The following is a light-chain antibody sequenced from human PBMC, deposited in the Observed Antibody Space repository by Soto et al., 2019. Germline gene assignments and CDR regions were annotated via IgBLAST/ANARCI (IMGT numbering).Light chain of an antibody. V-gene: IGLV2-8*01. CDR3: TSYAGTYSFFYV. CDR1: SSDDGAYNY. J-gene: IGLJ1*01. Sequence: QSALTQPPSASGSPGQSVTISCTGTSSDDGAYNYVSWYQQLPGKAPKLIIYEVSKRPSGVPDRFSGSKSGNTASLTVSGLQAEVEADYYCTSYAGTYSFFYVFGTGTKVTVL. CDR2: EVS.